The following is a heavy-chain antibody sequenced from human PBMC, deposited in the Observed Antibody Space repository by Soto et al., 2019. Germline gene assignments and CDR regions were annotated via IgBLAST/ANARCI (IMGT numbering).Heavy chain of an antibody. J-gene: IGHJ6*02. CDR1: GGTFSSYA. CDR3: ALWSDLLISYYYGMDV. V-gene: IGHV1-69*13. D-gene: IGHD3-10*01. CDR2: IIPIFGTA. Sequence: ASVKVSCKASGGTFSSYAISWVRQAPGQGLEWMGGIIPIFGTANYAQKFQGRVTITADESTSTAYMELSSLRSEDTAVYYCALWSDLLISYYYGMDVWGQGTTVTVS.